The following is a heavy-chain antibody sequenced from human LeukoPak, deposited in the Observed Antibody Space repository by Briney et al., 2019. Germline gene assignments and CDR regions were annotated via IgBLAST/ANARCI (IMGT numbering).Heavy chain of an antibody. CDR3: ARGREGVSLVRGVSHPYYYGMDV. J-gene: IGHJ6*02. CDR1: GGYFRGYY. Sequence: SETLSLTCAVHGGYFRGYYWSWIRQSPEKGLEWIGEIKHSGSINYNPSLRSRVTISVDTSEFSLELSSVTAADTAVYYCARGREGVSLVRGVSHPYYYGMDVWGQGTTVTVSS. V-gene: IGHV4-34*01. D-gene: IGHD3-10*01. CDR2: IKHSGSI.